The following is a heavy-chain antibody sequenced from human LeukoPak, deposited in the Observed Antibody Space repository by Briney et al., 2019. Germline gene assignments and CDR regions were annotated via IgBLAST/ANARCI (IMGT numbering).Heavy chain of an antibody. D-gene: IGHD3-9*01. CDR3: ARFREYYDILTGYYPQSGYYFDY. J-gene: IGHJ4*02. Sequence: SETLSLTCTVSGGSISSYYWSWIRQPPGKGLEWIGYIYYSGSTNYNPSLKSRVTISVDTSKNQFSLKLSSVTAADTAVYYCARFREYYDILTGYYPQSGYYFDYWGQGTLVTVSS. CDR1: GGSISSYY. V-gene: IGHV4-59*08. CDR2: IYYSGST.